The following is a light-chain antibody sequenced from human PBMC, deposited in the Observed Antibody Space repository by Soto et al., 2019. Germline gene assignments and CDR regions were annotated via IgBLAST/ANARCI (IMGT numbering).Light chain of an antibody. CDR3: LQHNVFPRA. CDR1: QAIRND. V-gene: IGKV1-17*01. J-gene: IGKJ1*01. CDR2: GSS. Sequence: DIQMTQSPSSLSASVGDRVTITCRASQAIRNDLAWYQQKPGRAPKRLIYGSSTLQSGVPLRFSGSGSGTEFTLTISSLQPEDFATYYCLQHNVFPRAFGQGTKVDTK.